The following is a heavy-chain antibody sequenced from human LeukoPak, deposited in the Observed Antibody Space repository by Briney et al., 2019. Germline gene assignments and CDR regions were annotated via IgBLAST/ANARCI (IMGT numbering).Heavy chain of an antibody. D-gene: IGHD4-17*01. CDR3: TKDPNGDYVGAFDP. CDR1: GFTFSSFA. CDR2: ITGNHGPT. Sequence: GGSLRLSCAASGFTFSSFAMTWVRQAPGKGLEWVSSITGNHGPTYNTDSVKGRFTISRDNSQNTLYLQMNSLRPEDTAVYYCTKDPNGDYVGAFDPWGQGTLVTVSS. J-gene: IGHJ5*02. V-gene: IGHV3-23*01.